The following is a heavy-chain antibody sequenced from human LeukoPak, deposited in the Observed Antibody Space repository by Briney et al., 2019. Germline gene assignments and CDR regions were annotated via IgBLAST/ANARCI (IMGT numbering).Heavy chain of an antibody. J-gene: IGHJ5*02. D-gene: IGHD3-10*01. CDR3: ATSSMVRGGRFDP. CDR2: FDPKDGET. Sequence: ASVKVSCKVSGYTLTELSMHWVRQAPGKGLEWMGGFDPKDGETIYAQKFQGRVTMTEDTSTDTAYMELSSLRSEDTAVYYCATSSMVRGGRFDPWGQGTLVTVSS. V-gene: IGHV1-24*01. CDR1: GYTLTELS.